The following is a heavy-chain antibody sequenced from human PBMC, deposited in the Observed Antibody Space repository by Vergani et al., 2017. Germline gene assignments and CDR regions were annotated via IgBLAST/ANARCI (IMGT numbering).Heavy chain of an antibody. Sequence: QLQLQESGPGLVKPSETLSLTCTVSGGSISSSSYYWGWIRQPPGKGLEWIGSIYYSGSTYYNPSLKSRVTISVDTSKNQFSRKLSSVTAAYTAVYYCARETTVVRFLEWLPTPDLYGMDVWGQGTTVTVSS. J-gene: IGHJ6*02. D-gene: IGHD3-3*01. CDR1: GGSISSSSYY. V-gene: IGHV4-39*01. CDR2: IYYSGST. CDR3: ARETTVVRFLEWLPTPDLYGMDV.